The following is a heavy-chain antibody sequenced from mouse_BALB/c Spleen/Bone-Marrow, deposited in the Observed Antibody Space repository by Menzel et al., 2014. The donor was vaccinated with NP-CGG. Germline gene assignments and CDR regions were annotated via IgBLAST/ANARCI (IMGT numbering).Heavy chain of an antibody. V-gene: IGHV1-20*02. Sequence: EVQVVESGPELVKPGASVKISCKASGYSFTGYFMNWVIQSHGKSLEWIGRINPYNGDSFYNQKFKGKATLTVDKSSSTAHMELRSLASEDSAVYYCARVTTDWYFDVRGAGTTFTVSS. CDR2: INPYNGDS. CDR1: GYSFTGYF. J-gene: IGHJ1*01. D-gene: IGHD1-1*01. CDR3: ARVTTDWYFDV.